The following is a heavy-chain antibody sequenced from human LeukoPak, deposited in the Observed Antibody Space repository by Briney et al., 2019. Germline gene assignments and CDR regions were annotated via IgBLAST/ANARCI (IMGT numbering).Heavy chain of an antibody. CDR1: GFTFSIYT. Sequence: GGSLRLSSAASGFTFSIYTMRWVRHAPGKGLEWVSAISGSSGSTYYADSVKGRFTISRDNSKNTLYLQMNSLRAEDTAVYYCAKEVLYCSSTSCYGEFDYWGQGTLVTVSS. V-gene: IGHV3-23*01. D-gene: IGHD2-2*01. CDR2: ISGSSGST. CDR3: AKEVLYCSSTSCYGEFDY. J-gene: IGHJ4*02.